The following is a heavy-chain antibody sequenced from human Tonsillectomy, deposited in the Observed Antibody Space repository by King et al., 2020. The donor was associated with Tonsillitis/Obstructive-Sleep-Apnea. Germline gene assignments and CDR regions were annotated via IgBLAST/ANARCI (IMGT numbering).Heavy chain of an antibody. Sequence: VQLQESGPGLVKPSETLSLTCTVSGGSISSYYWSWLRQPPGKGLEWIGYIYYSGSTNYNPSLKSRVTISVDTSKNQFSLKLSSVTAADTAVYYCARVDCSSTSCKMLYYYYMDVWGKGTTVTVSS. CDR3: ARVDCSSTSCKMLYYYYMDV. D-gene: IGHD2-2*01. CDR1: GGSISSYY. J-gene: IGHJ6*03. CDR2: IYYSGST. V-gene: IGHV4-59*01.